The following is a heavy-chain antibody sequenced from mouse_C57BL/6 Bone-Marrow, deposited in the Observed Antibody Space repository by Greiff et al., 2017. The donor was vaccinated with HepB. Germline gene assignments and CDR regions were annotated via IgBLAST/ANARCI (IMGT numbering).Heavy chain of an antibody. D-gene: IGHD1-1*01. Sequence: EVKLVESGGGLVQPGGSLKLSCAASGITFSDYYLYWVRQTPEKRLEWVAYISNGGGSTYYPDTVKGRFTISRDNAKKTLYLQMSRLKYEDTARYYCARALYYYGSSPWYFDVWGTGTTVTVSS. V-gene: IGHV5-12*01. J-gene: IGHJ1*03. CDR1: GITFSDYY. CDR3: ARALYYYGSSPWYFDV. CDR2: ISNGGGST.